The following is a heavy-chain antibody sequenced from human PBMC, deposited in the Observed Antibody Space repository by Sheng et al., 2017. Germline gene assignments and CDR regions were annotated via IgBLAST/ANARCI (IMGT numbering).Heavy chain of an antibody. D-gene: IGHD4-17*01. CDR1: VAPSVVTT. J-gene: IGHJ4*02. CDR3: ASQDDYLDY. CDR2: SIPVGAP. Sequence: QVQLQESGPGLVKAFRRPCPSPALSLVAPSVVTTGAGSGSPPGRDWSGLGVSIPVGAPTTTPPSKSRVTMSVDTSKNQFSLKLSSVTAADTAVYYCASQDDYLDYWGQGTLVTVSS. V-gene: IGHV4-4*07.